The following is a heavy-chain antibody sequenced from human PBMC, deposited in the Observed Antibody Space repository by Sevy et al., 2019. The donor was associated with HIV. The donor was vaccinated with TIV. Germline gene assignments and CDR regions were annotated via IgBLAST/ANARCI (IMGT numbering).Heavy chain of an antibody. D-gene: IGHD2-15*01. J-gene: IGHJ4*02. V-gene: IGHV1-18*01. CDR1: GYTFNTYR. CDR3: ARAYCSGGRCYSLAY. Sequence: ASVKASCKVSGYTFNTYRIHWVRQAPGQGLEWMGWVSPHNGDTNYAQRLQGRITMFTDSSTSTAYMELRNLRSDDTALYYCARAYCSGGRCYSLAYWGQGTLVTVSS. CDR2: VSPHNGDT.